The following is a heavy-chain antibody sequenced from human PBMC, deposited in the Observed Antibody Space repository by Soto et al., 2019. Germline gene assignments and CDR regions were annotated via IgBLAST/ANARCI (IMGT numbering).Heavy chain of an antibody. CDR2: FDPEDGET. CDR3: ATESSSSGYYGMDV. Sequence: ASVKVSCKVSGYTLTELSMHWVRQAPGKGLEWMGGFDPEDGETIYAQKFQGRVTMTADTSTDTAYMELSSLRYEDTAVYYCATESSSSGYYGMDVWGQGTPVTVSS. V-gene: IGHV1-24*01. J-gene: IGHJ6*02. CDR1: GYTLTELS. D-gene: IGHD6-13*01.